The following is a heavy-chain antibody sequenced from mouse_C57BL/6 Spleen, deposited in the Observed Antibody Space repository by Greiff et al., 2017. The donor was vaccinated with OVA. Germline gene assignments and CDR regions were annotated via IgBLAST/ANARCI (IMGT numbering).Heavy chain of an antibody. Sequence: QVQLQQPGAELVKPGASVKMSCKASGYTFTSYWITWVKQRPGQGLEWIGDIYPGSGSTNSNEKFKSKATLTVDTSSSTAYMQLSSLTSEDAAVYYCAIGGYDGYYGGAMDYWGQGSSVTVSS. J-gene: IGHJ4*01. V-gene: IGHV1-55*01. D-gene: IGHD2-3*01. CDR2: IYPGSGST. CDR3: AIGGYDGYYGGAMDY. CDR1: GYTFTSYW.